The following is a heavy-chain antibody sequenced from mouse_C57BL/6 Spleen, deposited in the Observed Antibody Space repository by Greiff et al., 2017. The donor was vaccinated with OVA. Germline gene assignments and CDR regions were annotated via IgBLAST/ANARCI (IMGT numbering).Heavy chain of an antibody. Sequence: EVQRVESGGGLVKPGGSLKLSCAASGFTFSDYGMHWVRQAPEKGLEWVAYISSGSSTIYYADTVKGRFTISRDNAKNTLFLQMTSLRSEDTAMYYCARQDYYGSLDYWGQGTSVTVSS. CDR1: GFTFSDYG. CDR2: ISSGSSTI. CDR3: ARQDYYGSLDY. V-gene: IGHV5-17*01. D-gene: IGHD1-1*01. J-gene: IGHJ4*01.